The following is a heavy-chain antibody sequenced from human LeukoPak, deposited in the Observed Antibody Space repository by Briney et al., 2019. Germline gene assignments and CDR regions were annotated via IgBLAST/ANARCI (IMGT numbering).Heavy chain of an antibody. D-gene: IGHD5-12*01. J-gene: IGHJ5*02. CDR1: GDSISSYH. V-gene: IGHV4-34*01. CDR3: ATILPVATAAGWFDP. CDR2: INHSGST. Sequence: SETLSLTCTVSGDSISSYHWSWIRQPPGKGLEWIGEINHSGSTNYNPSLKSRVTISVDTSKNQFSLKLSSVTAADTAVYYCATILPVATAAGWFDPWGQGTLVTVSS.